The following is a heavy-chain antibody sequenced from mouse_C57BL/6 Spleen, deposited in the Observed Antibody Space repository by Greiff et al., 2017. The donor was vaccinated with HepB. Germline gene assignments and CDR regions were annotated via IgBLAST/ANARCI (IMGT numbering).Heavy chain of an antibody. V-gene: IGHV1-82*01. CDR2: IYPGDGDT. CDR1: GYAFSSSW. D-gene: IGHD2-3*01. Sequence: LVESGPELVKPGASVKISCKASGYAFSSSWMNWVKQRPGKGLEWIGRIYPGDGDTNYNGKFKGKATLTADKSSSTAYMQLSSLTSEDSAVYFCARRVYDGYPYAMDYWGQGTSVTVSS. CDR3: ARRVYDGYPYAMDY. J-gene: IGHJ4*01.